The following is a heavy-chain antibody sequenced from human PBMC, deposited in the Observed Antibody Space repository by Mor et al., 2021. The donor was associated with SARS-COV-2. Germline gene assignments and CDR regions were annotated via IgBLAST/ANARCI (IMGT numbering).Heavy chain of an antibody. V-gene: IGHV3-23*01. J-gene: IGHJ4*02. CDR3: AKDPYGRDSYAWNFDF. Sequence: GRFTISRDNSKNTLYLQMNSLIADDTAVYYCAKDPYGRDSYAWNFDFWGQGTLVTVSA. D-gene: IGHD3-16*01.